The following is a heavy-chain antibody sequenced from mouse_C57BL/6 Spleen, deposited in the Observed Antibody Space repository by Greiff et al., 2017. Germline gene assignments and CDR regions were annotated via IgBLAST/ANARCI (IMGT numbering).Heavy chain of an antibody. J-gene: IGHJ4*01. D-gene: IGHD1-1*01. CDR2: INPGSGGN. Sequence: VQLQQSGAELVRPGTSVKVSCKASGYAFTNYLIEWVKQRPGQGLEWIGVINPGSGGNNYNEKFKGKATLTADKSSSTAYMQLSSLTSEDSAVYFCARRVYGSSYDYAMDYWGQGTSVTVSS. CDR3: ARRVYGSSYDYAMDY. V-gene: IGHV1-54*01. CDR1: GYAFTNYL.